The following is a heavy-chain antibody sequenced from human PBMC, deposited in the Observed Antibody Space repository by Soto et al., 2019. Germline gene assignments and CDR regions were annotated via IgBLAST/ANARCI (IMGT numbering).Heavy chain of an antibody. D-gene: IGHD5-18*01. J-gene: IGHJ4*02. V-gene: IGHV1-58*01. CDR2: IVVGSGNT. CDR1: GFTFTSSA. Sequence: VSCKASGFTFTSSAVQWVRQAREQRLEWIGWIVVGSGNTNYAQKFQERVTITRDMSTSTAYMELSSLRSEDTAVYYCAAGTPKLGYSYGYNLDYWGQGTLVTVSS. CDR3: AAGTPKLGYSYGYNLDY.